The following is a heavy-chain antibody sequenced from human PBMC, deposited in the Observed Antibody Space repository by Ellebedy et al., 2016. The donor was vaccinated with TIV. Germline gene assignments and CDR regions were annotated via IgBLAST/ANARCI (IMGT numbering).Heavy chain of an antibody. J-gene: IGHJ4*02. CDR3: AIRGRY. CDR2: ISVSGGST. Sequence: GESLKISCAASGFTFSIYAMNWVRQTPGKGLEWVSGISVSGGSTYHVDSVKGRFIISKDTPKNTVYLQMNSLRAEDTAVYYCAIRGRYWGQGTLVTVPS. V-gene: IGHV3-23*01. CDR1: GFTFSIYA. D-gene: IGHD3-10*01.